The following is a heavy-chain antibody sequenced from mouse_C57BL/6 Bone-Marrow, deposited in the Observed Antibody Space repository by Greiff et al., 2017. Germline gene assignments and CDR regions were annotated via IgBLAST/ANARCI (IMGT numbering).Heavy chain of an antibody. V-gene: IGHV3-6*01. Sequence: EVKLEASGPGLVKPSQSLSLTCSVTGYSITSGYYWNWIRQFPGNKLEWMGYISYDGSNNYNPSLKNRISITRDTSKNQFFLKLNSVTTEDTATYYCDRGFAYWGQGTLVTVSA. J-gene: IGHJ3*01. CDR1: GYSITSGYY. D-gene: IGHD2-14*01. CDR2: ISYDGSN. CDR3: DRGFAY.